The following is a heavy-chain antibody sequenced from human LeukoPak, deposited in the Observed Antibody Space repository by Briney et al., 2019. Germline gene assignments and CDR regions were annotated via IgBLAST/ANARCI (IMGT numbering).Heavy chain of an antibody. CDR3: ASSSTVTTYRPTFDY. J-gene: IGHJ4*02. V-gene: IGHV1-69*01. Sequence: ASVKVSCKASGGTFSSYAISWVRQAPGQGLEWMGGIIPIFGTANYAQKFQGRVTITADESTSTAYMELSSLRSENTAVYYRASSSTVTTYRPTFDYWGQGTLVTVSS. CDR1: GGTFSSYA. D-gene: IGHD4-17*01. CDR2: IIPIFGTA.